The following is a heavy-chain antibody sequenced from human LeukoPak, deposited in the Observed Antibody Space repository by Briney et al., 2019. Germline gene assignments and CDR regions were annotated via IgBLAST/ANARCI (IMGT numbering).Heavy chain of an antibody. Sequence: SETLSLTCTVSGGSISSSRYYWGWIRQPPGKDLEWIGSIYYSGSTCYNPSLKSRVTISVETSKNQLSLKLSSVTAADTAVYYCARPDQRGYTYVYSAFDIWGQGTMVTVSS. V-gene: IGHV4-39*01. D-gene: IGHD5-18*01. J-gene: IGHJ3*02. CDR1: GGSISSSRYY. CDR3: ARPDQRGYTYVYSAFDI. CDR2: IYYSGST.